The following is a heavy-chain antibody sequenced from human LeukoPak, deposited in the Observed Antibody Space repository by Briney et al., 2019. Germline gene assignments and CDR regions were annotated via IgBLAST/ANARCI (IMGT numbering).Heavy chain of an antibody. J-gene: IGHJ5*02. CDR2: IYHSGST. CDR1: GYSISSGYY. V-gene: IGHV4-38-2*01. Sequence: SETLSLTCAVSGYSISSGYYWGWIRQPPGKGLEWIGRIYHSGSTYYNPPLKSRVTISVDTSKNQFSLKLSSVTAADTAVYYCARIMYNWFNPWGQGTLVTVSS. CDR3: ARIMYNWFNP. D-gene: IGHD2-8*01.